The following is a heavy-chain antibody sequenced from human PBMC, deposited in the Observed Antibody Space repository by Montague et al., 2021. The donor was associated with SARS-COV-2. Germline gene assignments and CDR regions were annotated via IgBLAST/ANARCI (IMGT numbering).Heavy chain of an antibody. V-gene: IGHV4-61*02. CDR3: ARFGSGTLEFDL. Sequence: TLSLTCTVSGASIGTGIYYWSWIRQPAGKGLEWIGRIRTSGHTXYNSSLESRVFMSVDTSTNQFSLSLTSVTAADTAVYFCARFGSGTLEFDLWGQGTLVTVSS. J-gene: IGHJ4*02. D-gene: IGHD1-26*01. CDR2: IRTSGHT. CDR1: GASIGTGIYY.